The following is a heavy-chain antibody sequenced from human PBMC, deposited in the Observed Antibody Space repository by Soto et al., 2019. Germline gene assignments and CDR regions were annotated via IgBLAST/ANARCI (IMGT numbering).Heavy chain of an antibody. CDR2: ISSSSSTI. V-gene: IGHV3-48*01. CDR3: ARKMITFGGVIAASIDY. D-gene: IGHD3-16*02. CDR1: GFTFSSYS. Sequence: GGSLRLSCAASGFTFSSYSMNWVRQAPGKGLEWVSYISSSSSTIYYADSVKGRFTISRDNAKNSLYLQMNSLRAEDTAVYYCARKMITFGGVIAASIDYWGQGTLVTVS. J-gene: IGHJ4*02.